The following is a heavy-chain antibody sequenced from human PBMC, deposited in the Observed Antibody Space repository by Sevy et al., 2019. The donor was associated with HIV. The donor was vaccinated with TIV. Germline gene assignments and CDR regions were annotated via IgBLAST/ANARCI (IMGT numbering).Heavy chain of an antibody. CDR1: GFTFSDHY. CDR2: IRNKANSYTT. CDR3: ARERGGASDAFDI. J-gene: IGHJ3*02. D-gene: IGHD2-21*01. V-gene: IGHV3-72*01. Sequence: GGSLRLSCAASGFTFSDHYMDWVRQAPGKGLEWVGRIRNKANSYTTEYAASVKGRFTISRDDLKKTLYLQMKSLKIEDTALYYCARERGGASDAFDIWGQGTMVTVSS.